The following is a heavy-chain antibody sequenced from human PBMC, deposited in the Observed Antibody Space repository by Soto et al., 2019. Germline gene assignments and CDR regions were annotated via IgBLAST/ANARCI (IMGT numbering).Heavy chain of an antibody. D-gene: IGHD6-6*01. V-gene: IGHV3-30-3*01. J-gene: IGHJ4*02. CDR3: ARVWTSSSSGPTDDY. CDR1: GFTFSSYA. Sequence: GGSLRLSCAASGFTFSSYAMHWVRQAPGKGLEWVAVISYDGSNKYYADSVKGRFTISRDNSKNTLYLQMNSLRAEDTAVYYCARVWTSSSSGPTDDYWGQGTLVTVSS. CDR2: ISYDGSNK.